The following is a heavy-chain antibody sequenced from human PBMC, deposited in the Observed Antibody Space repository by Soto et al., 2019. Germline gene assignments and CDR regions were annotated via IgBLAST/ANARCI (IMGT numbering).Heavy chain of an antibody. V-gene: IGHV1-58*02. CDR3: AAEAANYDILTGYYYYYGMDV. J-gene: IGHJ6*02. D-gene: IGHD3-9*01. CDR1: GFTFTSSA. CDR2: IVVGSGNT. Sequence: SVKVSCKASGFTFTSSAMQGVRQARGQRLEWIGWIVVGSGNTNYAQKFQERVTITRDMSTSTAYMELSSLRSEDTAVYYCAAEAANYDILTGYYYYYGMDVWGQGTTVTVSS.